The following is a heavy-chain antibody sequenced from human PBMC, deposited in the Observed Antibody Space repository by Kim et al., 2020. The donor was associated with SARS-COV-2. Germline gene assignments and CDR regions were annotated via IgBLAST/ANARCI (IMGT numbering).Heavy chain of an antibody. D-gene: IGHD2-21*02. CDR1: GYTFTSYG. J-gene: IGHJ4*02. V-gene: IGHV1-18*04. Sequence: ASVKVSCKASGYTFTSYGISWVRQAPGQRLEWMGWISAYNGNTNYAQKLQGRVTMTTDTSTSTAYMELRSLRSDDTAVYYCARDRDWAYCGGDCYSPFDYWGQGTLVTVSS. CDR3: ARDRDWAYCGGDCYSPFDY. CDR2: ISAYNGNT.